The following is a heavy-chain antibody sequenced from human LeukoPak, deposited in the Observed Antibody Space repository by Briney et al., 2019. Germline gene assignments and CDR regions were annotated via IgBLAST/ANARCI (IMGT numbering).Heavy chain of an antibody. V-gene: IGHV1-69*13. Sequence: SEKVSCKASGGTFSSYAISWVRQAPGQGLEWMGGIIPIFGTANYAQKFQGRVTITADESTSTAYMELSSLRSEDTAVYYCAREGADYSNSYYFDYWGQGTLVTVSS. D-gene: IGHD4-11*01. J-gene: IGHJ4*02. CDR2: IIPIFGTA. CDR1: GGTFSSYA. CDR3: AREGADYSNSYYFDY.